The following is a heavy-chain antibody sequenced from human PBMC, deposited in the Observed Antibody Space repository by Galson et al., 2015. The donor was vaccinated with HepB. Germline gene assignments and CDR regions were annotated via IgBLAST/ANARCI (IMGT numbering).Heavy chain of an antibody. CDR2: INTDGSTT. J-gene: IGHJ3*02. V-gene: IGHV3-74*01. D-gene: IGHD2-15*01. CDR3: ARGGYCSGGSCYSRAFDI. Sequence: SLRLSCAASGFIFSNYWMHWVRQAPGKGLVWVSRINTDGSTTTYADSVKGRFSISRDNAKNTLYLQMNSLRAEDTALYYCARGGYCSGGSCYSRAFDILGQGTMVTVSS. CDR1: GFIFSNYW.